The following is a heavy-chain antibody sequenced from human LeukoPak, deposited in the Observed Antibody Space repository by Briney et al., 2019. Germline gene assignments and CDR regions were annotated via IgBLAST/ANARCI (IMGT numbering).Heavy chain of an antibody. CDR2: VKNKLNGETT. V-gene: IGHV3-15*01. D-gene: IGHD5-12*01. Sequence: GGSLRLSWAASGFTFSNSWMSGVGQAPGKGLGWVGYVKNKLNGETTDYAAPVKGRFTISRDDSKNTLYLQMNNLKTEDTGVYYCTAKPVGYSGYDRPWGQGTLVTVSS. J-gene: IGHJ4*02. CDR1: GFTFSNSW. CDR3: TAKPVGYSGYDRP.